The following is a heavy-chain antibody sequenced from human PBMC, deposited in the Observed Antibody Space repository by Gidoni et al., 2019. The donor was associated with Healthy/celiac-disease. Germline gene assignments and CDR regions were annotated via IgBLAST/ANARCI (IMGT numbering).Heavy chain of an antibody. Sequence: EVQLVESGGGLVQPGRSLRLSCTASGFTFGDYAMGRFRQAPGKGLEWVGFIRSKAYGGTTEYAASVKGRFTISRDDSKSIAYLQMNSLKTEDTAVYYCTRDPSGWEARAYFDYWGQGTLVTVSS. D-gene: IGHD6-19*01. V-gene: IGHV3-49*03. CDR1: GFTFGDYA. J-gene: IGHJ4*02. CDR3: TRDPSGWEARAYFDY. CDR2: IRSKAYGGTT.